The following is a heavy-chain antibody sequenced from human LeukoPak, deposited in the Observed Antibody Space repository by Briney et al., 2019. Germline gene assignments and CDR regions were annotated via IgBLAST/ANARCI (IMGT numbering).Heavy chain of an antibody. J-gene: IGHJ4*02. CDR3: ARAVYDYVWGSYPAYY. CDR1: GFTFSSYW. V-gene: IGHV3-7*03. CDR2: IKQDGSEK. D-gene: IGHD3-16*02. Sequence: GGSLRLSCAASGFTFSSYWMSWVRQAPGKGLEWEANIKQDGSEKYYVDSVKGRFTISRDNAKNSLYLQMNSLRAEDTAVYYCARAVYDYVWGSYPAYYWGQGTLVTVSS.